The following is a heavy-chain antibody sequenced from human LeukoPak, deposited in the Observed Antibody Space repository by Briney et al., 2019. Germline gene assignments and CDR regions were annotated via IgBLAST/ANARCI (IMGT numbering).Heavy chain of an antibody. CDR2: IRYDGSNK. V-gene: IGHV3-30*02. Sequence: PGGSLRLSCAASGFTFSSYGMHWVRQAPGKGLEWVAFIRYDGSNKYYADSVKGRFAISRDNSKNTLYLQMNSLRAEDTAVFYCARDGRSGAFRYFDLWGRGTLVTVSS. D-gene: IGHD1-26*01. J-gene: IGHJ2*01. CDR3: ARDGRSGAFRYFDL. CDR1: GFTFSSYG.